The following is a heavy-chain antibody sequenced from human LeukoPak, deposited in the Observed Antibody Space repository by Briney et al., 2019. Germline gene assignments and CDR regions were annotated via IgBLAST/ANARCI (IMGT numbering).Heavy chain of an antibody. CDR1: GFTFSSYS. CDR2: ISSSSSYI. D-gene: IGHD3-10*01. V-gene: IGHV3-21*01. CDR3: ARGRVRGAFDY. Sequence: GGSLRLSCAASGFTFSSYSMNWVRQAPGKGLEWVSSISSSSSYIYYADSVKGRFTISRDNAKNSLYLQMNNLRAEDTAVYYCARGRVRGAFDYWGQGTLVTVSS. J-gene: IGHJ4*02.